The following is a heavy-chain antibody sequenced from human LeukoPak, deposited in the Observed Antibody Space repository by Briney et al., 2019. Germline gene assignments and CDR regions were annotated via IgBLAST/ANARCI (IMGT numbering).Heavy chain of an antibody. CDR2: ISGSGDRT. CDR1: GFTFSNYA. CDR3: AKSPWNGKFRAYFDY. V-gene: IGHV3-23*01. D-gene: IGHD1-1*01. Sequence: PGGSLRLSCAAPGFTFSNYAMSWVRQAAGKGLEWVSTISGSGDRTYYADSVKGRFTISRDNSKNTLYLQMNSLRAEDTAVYYCAKSPWNGKFRAYFDYWGQGTLVTVSS. J-gene: IGHJ4*02.